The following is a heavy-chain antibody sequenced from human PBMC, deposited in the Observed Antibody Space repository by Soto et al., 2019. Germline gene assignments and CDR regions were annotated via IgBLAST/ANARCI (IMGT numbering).Heavy chain of an antibody. CDR1: GFTFSSYA. Sequence: GGSLRLSCAASGFTFSSYAMHWVRQAPGKGLEYVSAISSNGGSTYYANSVKGRFTISRDNSKNTLYLQMGSLRAEDMAVYYCARAIARILGDYYYMDVWGKGTTVTVSS. J-gene: IGHJ6*03. D-gene: IGHD2-15*01. CDR2: ISSNGGST. V-gene: IGHV3-64*01. CDR3: ARAIARILGDYYYMDV.